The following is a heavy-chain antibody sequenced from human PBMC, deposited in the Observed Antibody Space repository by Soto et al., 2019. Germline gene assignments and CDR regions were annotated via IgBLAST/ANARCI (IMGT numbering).Heavy chain of an antibody. CDR2: INPNSGGT. J-gene: IGHJ4*02. CDR1: GYSFTSYY. CDR3: ARMYSSGSYYFDY. Sequence: ASVKVSCKASGYSFTSYYMRWVRQAPGQGLEWMGWINPNSGGTNYAQKFQGRVTMTRDTSISTAYMELSRLRSDDTAVYYCARMYSSGSYYFDYWGQGTLVTVS. D-gene: IGHD6-19*01. V-gene: IGHV1-2*02.